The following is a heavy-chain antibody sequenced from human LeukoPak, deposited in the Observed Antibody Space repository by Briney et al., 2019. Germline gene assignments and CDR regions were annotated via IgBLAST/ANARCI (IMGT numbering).Heavy chain of an antibody. V-gene: IGHV1-69*04. CDR1: GGTFSSYA. CDR3: ARDHSGYGLAP. CDR2: IIPILGIA. D-gene: IGHD5-12*01. J-gene: IGHJ5*02. Sequence: SVKVSCKASGGTFSSYAISWVRQAPGQGLEWMGRIIPILGIANYAQKFQGRVTITADKSTSTAYMELSSLRSEDTAVYYCARDHSGYGLAPWGQGTLVTVSS.